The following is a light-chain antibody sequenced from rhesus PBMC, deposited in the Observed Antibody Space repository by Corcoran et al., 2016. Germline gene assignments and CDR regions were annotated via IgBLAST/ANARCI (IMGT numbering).Light chain of an antibody. Sequence: EIVMTQSPATLSSSPGERATLSCRASQSVNSGLAWYQQKTGQAPRLLIYDASSRVTGIPDRFSGSGSWTDFTLTISSLEPEDVAVYFCQQGNTWSRTFGQGTKVEIE. CDR1: QSVNSG. V-gene: IGKV3-17*02. CDR2: DAS. J-gene: IGKJ1*01. CDR3: QQGNTWSRT.